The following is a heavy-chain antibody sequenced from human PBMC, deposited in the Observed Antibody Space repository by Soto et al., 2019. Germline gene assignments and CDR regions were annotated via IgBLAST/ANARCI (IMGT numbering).Heavy chain of an antibody. CDR1: GFTFSSYG. J-gene: IGHJ6*02. CDR3: ARDGYCVSSSCFFLPDV. D-gene: IGHD2-2*03. V-gene: IGHV3-48*02. Sequence: EVQLVESGGALVQPGGSLRLSCVASGFTFSSYGMNWVRQGPGKGLEWLSSISKSGTTTYYADSVKGRFTISRDNAKNSLYLQMNSLRDEDMAVYYCARDGYCVSSSCFFLPDVWGQGTTVTVSS. CDR2: ISKSGTTT.